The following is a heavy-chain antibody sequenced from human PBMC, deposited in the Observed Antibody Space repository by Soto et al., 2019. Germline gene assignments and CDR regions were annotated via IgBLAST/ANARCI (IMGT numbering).Heavy chain of an antibody. CDR1: GGSISSGDYY. J-gene: IGHJ3*02. V-gene: IGHV4-30-4*01. Sequence: QVQLQESGPGLVKPSQTLSLTCTVSGGSISSGDYYWSWIRQPPGKGLEWIGYIYYSGSTYYNPSLKGRVNISVDTSRDQFSLKLSSVTAADTAVYYCARVSPPEERNPYYYGSGSYYNGPAFDIGGQGTMVTVSS. D-gene: IGHD3-10*01. CDR3: ARVSPPEERNPYYYGSGSYYNGPAFDI. CDR2: IYYSGST.